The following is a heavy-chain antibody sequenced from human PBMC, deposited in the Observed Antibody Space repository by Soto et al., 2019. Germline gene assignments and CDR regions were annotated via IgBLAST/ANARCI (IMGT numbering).Heavy chain of an antibody. CDR1: GGSIISGGYY. CDR3: AREGGVLVPAASSREYYYGMDV. J-gene: IGHJ6*02. CDR2: IYYSGST. V-gene: IGHV4-31*03. Sequence: SETLSLTCTVSGGSIISGGYYWSWIRQHPGKGLEWIGYIYYSGSTYYNPSLKSRVTISVDTSKNQFSLKLSSVTAADTAVYYCAREGGVLVPAASSREYYYGMDVWGQGTTVTVSS. D-gene: IGHD2-2*01.